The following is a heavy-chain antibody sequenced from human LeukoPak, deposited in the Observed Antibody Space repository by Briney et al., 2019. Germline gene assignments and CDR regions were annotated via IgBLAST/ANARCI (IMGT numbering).Heavy chain of an antibody. D-gene: IGHD2-2*01. J-gene: IGHJ4*02. Sequence: PGGSLRLSCVASGFTFNIYSMNWVRQAPGKGLEWVSYMTGTSDIIKYADSVKGRFTVSRDNAKNSLYLQMNSLRAEDTAVYYCARDFDCSSTSCYGIPDYWGQGTLVTVSS. V-gene: IGHV3-48*01. CDR3: ARDFDCSSTSCYGIPDY. CDR1: GFTFNIYS. CDR2: MTGTSDII.